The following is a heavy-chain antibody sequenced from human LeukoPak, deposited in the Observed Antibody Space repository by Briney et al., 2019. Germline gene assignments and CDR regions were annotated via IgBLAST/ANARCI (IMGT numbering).Heavy chain of an antibody. CDR2: ISSSSSTI. J-gene: IGHJ4*02. V-gene: IGHV3-48*04. D-gene: IGHD2-2*01. Sequence: GGSLRLSCAASGFTFSSYSMTWVRQAPGKGLEWVSYISSSSSTIYYADSVKGRFTISRDNAKNSLYLQMNSLRAEDTAVYYCARGRVPALDYWGQGTLVTVSS. CDR1: GFTFSSYS. CDR3: ARGRVPALDY.